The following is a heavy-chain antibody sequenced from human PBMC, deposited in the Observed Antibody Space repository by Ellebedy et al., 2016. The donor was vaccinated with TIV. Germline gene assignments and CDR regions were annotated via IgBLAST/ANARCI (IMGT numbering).Heavy chain of an antibody. J-gene: IGHJ3*02. CDR1: GFTFSSYW. CDR3: AKDGSYGDYLSPTHAFVI. D-gene: IGHD4-17*01. Sequence: GESLKISCAASGFTFSSYWMTWVRQAPGKGLEWVANINQDGSEKFYVDSVNGRFTVSRDNAKNSLYLHLNSLRAEDTAMYYCAKDGSYGDYLSPTHAFVIWGQGTMVTVSS. CDR2: INQDGSEK. V-gene: IGHV3-7*01.